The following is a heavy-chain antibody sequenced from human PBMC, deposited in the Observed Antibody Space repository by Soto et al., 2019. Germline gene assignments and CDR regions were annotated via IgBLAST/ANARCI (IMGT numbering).Heavy chain of an antibody. CDR1: CYTLTSHG. CDR3: AYSSGWYIDWFDP. D-gene: IGHD6-19*01. CDR2: ISAYNGNT. Sequence: APLKVSCGDSCYTLTSHGIIWVRKATGQGLEWMGWISAYNGNTNYAQKLQGRVTMTTDTSTSTAYMELRSLRSDDTAVYYCAYSSGWYIDWFDPWGQGTLVTVSS. J-gene: IGHJ5*02. V-gene: IGHV1-18*01.